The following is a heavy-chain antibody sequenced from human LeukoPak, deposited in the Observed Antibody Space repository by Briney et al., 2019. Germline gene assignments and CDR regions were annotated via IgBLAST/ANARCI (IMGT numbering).Heavy chain of an antibody. D-gene: IGHD1-1*01. Sequence: GGSLRLSCAAPGFSFSSNWMGWVRQAPGKGLEWVAHIKRDGSQKYYLDSVKGRFTISRDNAKNSLYLQMNSLRVEDTAVYYCARLGLEVGGPNWFDPWGQGTLVTVSS. CDR3: ARLGLEVGGPNWFDP. V-gene: IGHV3-7*01. CDR2: IKRDGSQK. CDR1: GFSFSSNW. J-gene: IGHJ5*02.